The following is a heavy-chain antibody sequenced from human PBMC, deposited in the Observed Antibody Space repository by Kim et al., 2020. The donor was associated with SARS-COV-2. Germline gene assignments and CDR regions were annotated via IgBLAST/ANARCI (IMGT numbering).Heavy chain of an antibody. CDR3: AKDRPRYSSGWLN. D-gene: IGHD6-19*01. V-gene: IGHV3-23*01. Sequence: YADSVKGRFTISRDNSKNTLYLQMNSLRAEDTAVYYCAKDRPRYSSGWLNWGQGTLVTVSS. J-gene: IGHJ4*02.